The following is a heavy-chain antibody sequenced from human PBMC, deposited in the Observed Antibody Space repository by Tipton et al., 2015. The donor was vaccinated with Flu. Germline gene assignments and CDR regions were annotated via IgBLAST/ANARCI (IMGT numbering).Heavy chain of an antibody. CDR2: IKQDGSEK. J-gene: IGHJ6*03. CDR3: AGEIAWQQLEYYMDV. D-gene: IGHD6-13*01. CDR1: GFTFSSYW. V-gene: IGHV3-7*01. Sequence: SLRLSCAASGFTFSSYWMSWVRQAPGKGLEWVANIKQDGSEKYYVDSVKGRFTISRDNAKNSLYLQMNSLRAEDTAVYYCAGEIAWQQLEYYMDVWGKGTTVTVSS.